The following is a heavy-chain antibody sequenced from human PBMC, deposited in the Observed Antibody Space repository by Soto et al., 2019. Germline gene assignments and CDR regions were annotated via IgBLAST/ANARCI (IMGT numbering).Heavy chain of an antibody. J-gene: IGHJ5*02. CDR2: INSDGSST. CDR1: GFTFSSYW. CDR3: ARSRFGSANWFDP. V-gene: IGHV3-74*01. D-gene: IGHD3-16*01. Sequence: PGGSLRLSCAASGFTFSSYWMHWVRQAPGKGLVWVSRINSDGSSTSYADSVKGRFTISRDNAKNTLYLQMNSLRAEDTAVYYCARSRFGSANWFDPWGQGTLVTVSS.